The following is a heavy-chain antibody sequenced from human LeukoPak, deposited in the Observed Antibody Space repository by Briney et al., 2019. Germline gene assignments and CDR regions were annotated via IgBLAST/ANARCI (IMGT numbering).Heavy chain of an antibody. V-gene: IGHV1-8*01. Sequence: ASVKVSCKASGYTFTSYDINWVRQATGQGVEWMGWMNPNSGNTGYAQKFQGRVTMTRNTSISTAYMELSSLRSEDTAVYYCARVVGVVPAANWFDPWGQGTLVTVSS. J-gene: IGHJ5*02. D-gene: IGHD2-2*01. CDR1: GYTFTSYD. CDR2: MNPNSGNT. CDR3: ARVVGVVPAANWFDP.